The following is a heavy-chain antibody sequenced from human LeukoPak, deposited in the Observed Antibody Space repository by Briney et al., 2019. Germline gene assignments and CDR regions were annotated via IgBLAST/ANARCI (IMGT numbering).Heavy chain of an antibody. V-gene: IGHV3-30*04. J-gene: IGHJ3*02. CDR1: GFTFSSYA. CDR2: ISYDGSNK. Sequence: GGSLSLSCAASGFTFSSYAMHWVRQAAGTGLEGGAVISYDGSNKYYADSVKGRFTISRDNSKNTLYLQMHRLRAEDTAVYYCARGRGVVISAFDIWGQGTMVTVSS. D-gene: IGHD3-22*01. CDR3: ARGRGVVISAFDI.